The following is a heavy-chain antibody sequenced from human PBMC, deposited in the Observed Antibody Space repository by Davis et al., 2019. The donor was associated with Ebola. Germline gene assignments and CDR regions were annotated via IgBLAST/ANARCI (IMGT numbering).Heavy chain of an antibody. CDR2: ISTSGGST. CDR3: AKVFGSGYDRPFDY. V-gene: IGHV3-23*01. Sequence: GESLKISCAASGFTFSSYAMSWARQAPGKGLEWVSGISTSGGSTYSADSVKGRFTISRDNSKNTLYLQMNSLRAEDTAVYYCAKVFGSGYDRPFDYWGQGTLVTVSS. CDR1: GFTFSSYA. D-gene: IGHD3-22*01. J-gene: IGHJ4*02.